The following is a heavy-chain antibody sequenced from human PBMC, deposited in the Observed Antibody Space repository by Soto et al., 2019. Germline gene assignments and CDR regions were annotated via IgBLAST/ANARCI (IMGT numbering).Heavy chain of an antibody. V-gene: IGHV3-23*01. Sequence: EVQLLESGGGLVQPGGSLRLSCAASGFTFSSYDMSWVRQAPGKGLEWVSAISGSGGSTYYADSVKGRFTISRDNSKNTLYLQMNSLRAEDTAVYYCAKVVGVSYYYYMDVWGKGTTVTVS. J-gene: IGHJ6*03. CDR1: GFTFSSYD. D-gene: IGHD2-8*02. CDR3: AKVVGVSYYYYMDV. CDR2: ISGSGGST.